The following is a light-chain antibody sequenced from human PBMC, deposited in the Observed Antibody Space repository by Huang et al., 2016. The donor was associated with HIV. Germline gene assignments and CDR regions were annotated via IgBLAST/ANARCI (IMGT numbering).Light chain of an antibody. CDR2: VSS. CDR1: QDIGSH. CDR3: QHSYVSLGYT. Sequence: DIQITQSPSSLSASVGDRVTLTCRKSQDIGSHLNWYKQRPGRAPKLLMYVSSTLQSGVLSRFSGGGSGTDFTLTISNLQPEDFATYYCQHSYVSLGYTFGQGTKLEI. J-gene: IGKJ2*01. V-gene: IGKV1-39*01.